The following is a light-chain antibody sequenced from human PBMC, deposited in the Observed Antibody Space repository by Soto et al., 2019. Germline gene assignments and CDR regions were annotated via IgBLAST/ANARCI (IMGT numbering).Light chain of an antibody. CDR2: EVN. V-gene: IGLV2-14*01. CDR1: RSDIGDSNF. J-gene: IGLJ1*01. Sequence: SVLTQPASVSGSPGQSVTISCTGPRSDIGDSNFISWYQHSPGKAPRLLIHEVNNRPSGVSKRFSGSKAGNTASLTISGLLDDDEADYFCASFRSGTILVFGSGTKVTVL. CDR3: ASFRSGTILV.